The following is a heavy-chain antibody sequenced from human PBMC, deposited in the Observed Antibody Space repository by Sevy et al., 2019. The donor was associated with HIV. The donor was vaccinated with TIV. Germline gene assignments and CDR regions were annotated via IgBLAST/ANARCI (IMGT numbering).Heavy chain of an antibody. CDR2: INPYNGNT. CDR1: GYTFTPYG. V-gene: IGHV1-18*04. J-gene: IGHJ4*02. D-gene: IGHD6-25*01. CDR3: ARNGGAAADTGDYFDY. Sequence: ASVKVSCKASGYTFTPYGISWVRQAPGQGLEWMGWINPYNGNTNYVQKFQGRVTMTTDTSTRTANIELRSRRSDDTAVNYCARNGGAAADTGDYFDYWGQGTLVTVSS.